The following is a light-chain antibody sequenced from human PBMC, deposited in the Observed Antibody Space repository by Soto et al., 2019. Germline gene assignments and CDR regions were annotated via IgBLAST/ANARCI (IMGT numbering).Light chain of an antibody. CDR2: EDN. Sequence: QSVLTQPPSVSAAPGQKVTIPCSGSSSNIGSDFVSWYQQLPGTAPKLLIYEDNKRPSGIPDRFSGSKSGTSATLGITGLQTGDEADYYCGAWDTSLSGGVFGGGTKLTVL. CDR1: SSNIGSDF. V-gene: IGLV1-51*02. J-gene: IGLJ2*01. CDR3: GAWDTSLSGGV.